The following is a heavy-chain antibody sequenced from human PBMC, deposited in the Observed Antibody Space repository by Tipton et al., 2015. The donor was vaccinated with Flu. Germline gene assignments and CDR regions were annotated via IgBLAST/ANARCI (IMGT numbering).Heavy chain of an antibody. CDR3: ARMEWTVTTPRYFDL. D-gene: IGHD4-17*01. CDR1: GVSISRSSYY. J-gene: IGHJ2*01. Sequence: TLSLTCTVFGVSISRSSYYWAWIRQSPGKGLEWIGSIYYSGSTYYNPSLRSRVTISVDTSKNQFSLKLSSVTAADTAVYYCARMEWTVTTPRYFDLWGRGTLVTVSS. V-gene: IGHV4-39*07. CDR2: IYYSGST.